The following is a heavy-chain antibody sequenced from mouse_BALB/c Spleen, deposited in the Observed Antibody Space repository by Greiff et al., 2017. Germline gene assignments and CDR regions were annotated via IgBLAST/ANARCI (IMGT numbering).Heavy chain of an antibody. CDR2: ISSGGGST. CDR3: AWRAMDY. J-gene: IGHJ4*01. CDR1: GFAFSSYD. V-gene: IGHV5-12-1*01. Sequence: EVQGVESGGGLVKPGGSLKLSCAASGFAFSSYDMSWVRQTPEKRLEWVAYISSGGGSTYYPDTVKGRFTISRDNAKNTLYLQMSSLKSEDTAMYYCAWRAMDYWGQGTSVTVSS.